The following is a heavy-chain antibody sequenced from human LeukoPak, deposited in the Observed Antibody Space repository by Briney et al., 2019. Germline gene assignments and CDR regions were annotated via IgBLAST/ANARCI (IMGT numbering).Heavy chain of an antibody. CDR3: ARDRGRVAGTFDY. Sequence: GGSLRLSCAASGSTFSSYGMHWVRQAPGKGLEWVAVIWYDGSNKYYADSVKGRFTISRDNSKNTLYLQMNSLRAEDTAVYYCARDRGRVAGTFDYWGQGTLVTVSS. CDR2: IWYDGSNK. V-gene: IGHV3-33*01. J-gene: IGHJ4*02. CDR1: GSTFSSYG. D-gene: IGHD6-19*01.